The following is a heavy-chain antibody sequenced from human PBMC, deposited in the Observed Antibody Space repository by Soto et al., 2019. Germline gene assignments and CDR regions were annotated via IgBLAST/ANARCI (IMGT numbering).Heavy chain of an antibody. V-gene: IGHV1-69*01. Sequence: QVQLVQSGAEVKKAGSSVKVSCKVFGGTFSSYFINWVRQAPGQGLEWVGVIIPVFGTARYAEKFQGRVTITADESMSTAYMELSRLRSDDSAVYYCARETPSAAAAYYYYGLDVWGQGTTVTVPS. CDR1: GGTFSSYF. CDR2: IIPVFGTA. D-gene: IGHD6-13*01. CDR3: ARETPSAAAAYYYYGLDV. J-gene: IGHJ6*02.